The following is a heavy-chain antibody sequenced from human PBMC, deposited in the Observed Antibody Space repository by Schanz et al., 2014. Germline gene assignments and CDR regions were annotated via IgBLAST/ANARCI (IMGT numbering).Heavy chain of an antibody. CDR2: INPSGGST. J-gene: IGHJ6*02. CDR1: GYTFTTYY. V-gene: IGHV1-46*01. CDR3: ARDVGYDIVLLPTAQGGMDV. Sequence: QVQLVQSGAEVKKPGASVKVTCKASGYTFTTYYMHWVRQAPGQGLEWMGIINPSGGSTTYAQKFQGRVTMTRDTSTSAVYMELRSLRSEDTAVYYCARDVGYDIVLLPTAQGGMDVWGQGTTVTVSS. D-gene: IGHD2-2*01.